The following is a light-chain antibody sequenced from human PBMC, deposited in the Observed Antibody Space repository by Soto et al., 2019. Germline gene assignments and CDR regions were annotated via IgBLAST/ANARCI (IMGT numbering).Light chain of an antibody. J-gene: IGLJ1*01. CDR3: TSFTSGSTPYV. CDR2: DVT. CDR1: SNDVGGFNY. V-gene: IGLV2-14*03. Sequence: QSVLTQPASVSGSPGQSITIPCTGTSNDVGGFNYVSWYQQLPGKAPKLVIYDVTHRTSGVSDRFSGSRSGNTASLTISGLQAEDEADYYCTSFTSGSTPYVLGTGTKVTVL.